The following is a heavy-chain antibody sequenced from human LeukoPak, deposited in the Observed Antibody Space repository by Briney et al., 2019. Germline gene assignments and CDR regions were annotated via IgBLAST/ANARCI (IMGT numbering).Heavy chain of an antibody. V-gene: IGHV1-2*02. J-gene: IGHJ6*03. Sequence: VASVKVSCKASGYTFTGYYMHWVRQAPGQGLEWMGWIYPNSGGTNYAQKFQGRVTVTRDTSISTAYMELSRLRSDDTAVYYCAREAYDLGNFRTDYYYMDVWGIGTTVTVSS. D-gene: IGHD3/OR15-3a*01. CDR1: GYTFTGYY. CDR2: IYPNSGGT. CDR3: AREAYDLGNFRTDYYYMDV.